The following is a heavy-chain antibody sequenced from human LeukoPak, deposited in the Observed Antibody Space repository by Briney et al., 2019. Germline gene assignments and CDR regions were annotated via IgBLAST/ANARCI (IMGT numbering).Heavy chain of an antibody. Sequence: GSVKVSCNASVYTFTSYGISGVRQAPGQGREWMGWGSAYNGNTNYAQKLQGRVTMTTDTSTSTAYLELRSLRSDDTAVYYCARVIQRWFDPWGQGTLVTVSS. CDR1: VYTFTSYG. J-gene: IGHJ5*02. CDR2: GSAYNGNT. V-gene: IGHV1-18*01. CDR3: ARVIQRWFDP. D-gene: IGHD2-2*01.